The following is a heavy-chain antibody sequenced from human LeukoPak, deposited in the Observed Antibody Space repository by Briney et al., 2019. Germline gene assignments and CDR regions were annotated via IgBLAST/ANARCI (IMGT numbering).Heavy chain of an antibody. CDR3: AKDRAYCGGDCYTFFDY. D-gene: IGHD2-21*02. CDR2: ISGSGGST. CDR1: GFTFSSYA. V-gene: IGHV3-23*01. J-gene: IGHJ4*02. Sequence: GGSLRLSCAASGFTFSSYAMSWVRQAPGKGLEWASAISGSGGSTYYADSVKGRFTISRDNSKNTLYLQMNSLRAEDTAVYYCAKDRAYCGGDCYTFFDYWGQGTLVTVSS.